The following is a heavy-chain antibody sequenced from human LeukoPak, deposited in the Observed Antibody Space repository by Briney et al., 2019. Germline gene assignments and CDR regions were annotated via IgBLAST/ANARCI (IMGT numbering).Heavy chain of an antibody. CDR1: GYTFTSYG. CDR3: ARSQDHYDILTGYYMTEYFQH. V-gene: IGHV1-18*01. CDR2: ISAYNGNT. J-gene: IGHJ1*01. Sequence: GASVKVSCKASGYTFTSYGISWVRQAPGQGLEWMGWISAYNGNTNYAQKLQGRVTMTTDTSTSTAYMELRSLRSDDTAVYYCARSQDHYDILTGYYMTEYFQHWGQGTLVTVSS. D-gene: IGHD3-9*01.